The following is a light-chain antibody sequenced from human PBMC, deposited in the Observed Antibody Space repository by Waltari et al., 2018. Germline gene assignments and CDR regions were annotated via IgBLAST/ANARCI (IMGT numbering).Light chain of an antibody. V-gene: IGKV3-15*01. Sequence: EIVMTQSPATLSVSPGERATLSCRASQSVSINLAWYQQKPGQAPRLLISGPSTRATGIPARFSGSGSGTEFTLTISSLQSEDFAVYYCQQYNNWPGTFGQGTKVEIK. CDR3: QQYNNWPGT. CDR2: GPS. J-gene: IGKJ1*01. CDR1: QSVSIN.